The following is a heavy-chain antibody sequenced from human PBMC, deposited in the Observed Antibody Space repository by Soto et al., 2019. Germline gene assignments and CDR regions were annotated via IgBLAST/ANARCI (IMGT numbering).Heavy chain of an antibody. CDR2: MSIYNDER. CDR3: ARASVPAHSFGINTCLDP. J-gene: IGHJ5*02. Sequence: QVHLVQSGAELKKPGESVKVSCKTSGYSFSDYGINWVRQAPGQGLQWVGWMSIYNDERKYAENLQGRVTMTTDTSTNTAFLEVRSLRSDDTAVYYCARASVPAHSFGINTCLDPWGQGTLVTVSS. CDR1: GYSFSDYG. D-gene: IGHD5-18*01. V-gene: IGHV1-18*04.